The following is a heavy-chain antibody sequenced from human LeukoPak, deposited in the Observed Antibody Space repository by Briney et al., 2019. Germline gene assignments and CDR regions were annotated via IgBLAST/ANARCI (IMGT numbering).Heavy chain of an antibody. CDR2: IYHSGST. D-gene: IGHD3-10*01. V-gene: IGHV4-38-2*02. CDR1: GYSISSGYY. J-gene: IGHJ5*02. Sequence: SETLSLTCTVSGYSISSGYYWGWIRQPPGKGLEWIGSIYHSGSTYYNPSLKSRVTISVDTSKNQFSLKLSSVTAADTAVYYCARTTGGWWFDPWGQGTLVTVSS. CDR3: ARTTGGWWFDP.